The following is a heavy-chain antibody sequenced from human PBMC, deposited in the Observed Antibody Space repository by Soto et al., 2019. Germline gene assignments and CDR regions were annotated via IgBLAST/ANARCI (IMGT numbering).Heavy chain of an antibody. CDR2: IYYTGNT. CDR3: ARHLYGSGIVGQH. D-gene: IGHD3-10*01. Sequence: QLQLQESGPGLVKPSETLSLTCTVSGGSISSSNYNWGWIRQPPGKGLEWIGSIYYTGNTYYNPSRRSRSPVSVDTSKNQFSLKLSFVTAADPAVYYCARHLYGSGIVGQHWGQGTLVTVSS. V-gene: IGHV4-39*01. CDR1: GGSISSSNYN. J-gene: IGHJ1*01.